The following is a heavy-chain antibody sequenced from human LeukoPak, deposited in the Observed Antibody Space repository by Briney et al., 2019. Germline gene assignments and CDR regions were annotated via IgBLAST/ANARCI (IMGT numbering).Heavy chain of an antibody. J-gene: IGHJ4*02. D-gene: IGHD2-2*01. CDR3: GRDLVAGIEH. V-gene: IGHV6-1*01. Sequence: SQTLSLTCAISGDSVSSNSAAWNWIRQSPSRGLEWLGRTYYRSKWNYEYAASVKSRITISPDTSKNQFSLQLNSVTPEDTAVYYCGRDLVAGIEHWGQGTLVTVSS. CDR2: TYYRSKWNY. CDR1: GDSVSSNSAA.